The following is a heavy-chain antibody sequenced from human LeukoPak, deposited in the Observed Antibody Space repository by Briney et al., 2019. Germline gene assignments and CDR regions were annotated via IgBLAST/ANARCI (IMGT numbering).Heavy chain of an antibody. CDR3: TRESGSFSHFGF. Sequence: PSETLSPTCDVFGGSILTTGSDGWVRQPPNKGLEWIGEVHLSRATNYNPSLESRVTMSIDTSKNHLSQELTSVTAADTAMYYCTRESGSFSHFGFWGQGALVTVSS. D-gene: IGHD1-26*01. CDR1: GGSILTTGS. CDR2: VHLSRAT. V-gene: IGHV4/OR15-8*02. J-gene: IGHJ4*02.